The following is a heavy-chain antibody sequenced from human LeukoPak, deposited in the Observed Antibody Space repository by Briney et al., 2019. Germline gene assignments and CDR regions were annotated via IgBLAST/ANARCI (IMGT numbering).Heavy chain of an antibody. D-gene: IGHD6-13*01. CDR1: GGSFSGYY. J-gene: IGHJ4*02. CDR3: ARGVAAAGPMWYFDY. Sequence: SETLSLTCAVYGGSFSGYYWSWIRQPPGKGLEWIGEINHSGSTNYNPSLKGRVTISVDTSKNQFSLKLSSVTAADTAVYYCARGVAAAGPMWYFDYWGQGTLVTVSS. CDR2: INHSGST. V-gene: IGHV4-34*01.